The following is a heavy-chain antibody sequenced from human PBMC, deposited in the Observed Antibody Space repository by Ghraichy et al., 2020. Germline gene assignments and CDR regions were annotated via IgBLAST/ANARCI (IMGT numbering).Heavy chain of an antibody. J-gene: IGHJ4*02. D-gene: IGHD5-18*01. Sequence: PVKVSCKASGGTFSSYAISWVRQAPGQGLEWMGGIIPIFGTANYAQKFQGRVTITADESTSTAYMELSSLRSEDTAVYYCAIKYTAMGLFDYWGQGTLVTVSS. V-gene: IGHV1-69*13. CDR1: GGTFSSYA. CDR3: AIKYTAMGLFDY. CDR2: IIPIFGTA.